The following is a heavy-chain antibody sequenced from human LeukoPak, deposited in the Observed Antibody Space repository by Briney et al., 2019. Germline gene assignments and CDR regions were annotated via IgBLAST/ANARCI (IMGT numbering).Heavy chain of an antibody. Sequence: GGSLRLSCVASGFTFNIYAMIWVRQAPGKGLEWVSGISGSGGNTYNADYVKGRFTISRDNSKNTLYLQMNSLRAEDTAIYYCVKEPLDYWGQGTLVTVSS. CDR1: GFTFNIYA. CDR2: ISGSGGNT. V-gene: IGHV3-23*01. J-gene: IGHJ4*02. CDR3: VKEPLDY.